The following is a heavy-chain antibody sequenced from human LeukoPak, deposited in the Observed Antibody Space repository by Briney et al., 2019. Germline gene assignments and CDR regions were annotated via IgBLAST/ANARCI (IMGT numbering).Heavy chain of an antibody. Sequence: GGSLRLSCAASGFTFTDYWMSWVRQAPGKGLEWVANIRQDGSEKFYVDSVKGRLTIARDNAKESLHLQMRNLRVEDTAVYYCTRALGHSVLAFDVWGQGTVVIVS. CDR1: GFTFTDYW. D-gene: IGHD3-16*01. V-gene: IGHV3-7*03. CDR3: TRALGHSVLAFDV. J-gene: IGHJ3*01. CDR2: IRQDGSEK.